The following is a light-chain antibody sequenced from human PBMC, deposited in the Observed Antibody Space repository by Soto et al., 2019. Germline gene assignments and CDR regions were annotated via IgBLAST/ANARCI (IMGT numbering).Light chain of an antibody. CDR1: QSVSSSY. CDR3: LQYGSSVT. J-gene: IGKJ5*01. V-gene: IGKV3-20*01. Sequence: IVLTLSSVTLSLSPGERATLSCRASQSVSSSYLAWYQQKPGQAPRLLIYGASSRATGIPERFSGSGSGTDFTLTISRLEPQDSAMYYCLQYGSSVTFGQGTRLEIK. CDR2: GAS.